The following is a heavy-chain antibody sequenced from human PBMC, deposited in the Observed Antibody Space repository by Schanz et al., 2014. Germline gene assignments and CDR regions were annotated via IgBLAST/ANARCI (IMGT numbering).Heavy chain of an antibody. CDR3: ARDRGHVEQLVLEWYYAMDV. CDR1: GYTFTTYG. Sequence: QVQLVQSGSEVKKPGASVKVSCKASGYTFTTYGISWVRQAPGQGLEWMGWISAYNGHTNYAQKFQGRVTMTTDTSTCTAYMELRSLRSDDTAVYYCARDRGHVEQLVLEWYYAMDVWGQGTTVAVSS. D-gene: IGHD6-6*01. CDR2: ISAYNGHT. V-gene: IGHV1-18*01. J-gene: IGHJ6*02.